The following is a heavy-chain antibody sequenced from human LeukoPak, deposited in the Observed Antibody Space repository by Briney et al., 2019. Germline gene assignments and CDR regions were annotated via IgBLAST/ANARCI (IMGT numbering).Heavy chain of an antibody. J-gene: IGHJ3*02. D-gene: IGHD3-22*01. V-gene: IGHV1-69*04. CDR1: GGTFSSYA. CDR2: IIPILGIA. CDR3: ARATYYYDSSGYKTGAFDI. Sequence: SVKVSCKASGGTFSSYAISWVRQAPGEGLEWMGSIIPILGIANYAQKFQGRVTITADKSTSTAYMELSSLRSEDTAVYYCARATYYYDSSGYKTGAFDIWGQGTMVTVSS.